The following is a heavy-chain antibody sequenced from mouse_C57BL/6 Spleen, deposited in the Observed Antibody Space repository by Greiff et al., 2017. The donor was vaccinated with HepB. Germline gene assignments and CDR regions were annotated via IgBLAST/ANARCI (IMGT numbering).Heavy chain of an antibody. D-gene: IGHD2-1*01. V-gene: IGHV5-4*01. CDR1: GFTFSSYA. Sequence: EVQLVESGGGLVKPGGSLKLSCAASGFTFSSYAMSWVRQTPEKRLEWVATISDGGSYTYYPDNVKGRFTISRDNAKNNLYLQMSHLKSEDTAMYYCARDRDYGNYEGAMDYWGQGTSVTVSS. CDR3: ARDRDYGNYEGAMDY. J-gene: IGHJ4*01. CDR2: ISDGGSYT.